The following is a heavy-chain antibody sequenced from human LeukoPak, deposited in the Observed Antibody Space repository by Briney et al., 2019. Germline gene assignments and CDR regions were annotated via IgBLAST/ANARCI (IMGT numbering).Heavy chain of an antibody. D-gene: IGHD3-22*01. CDR1: GYIFTNYA. CDR3: SRDPRSGYHGC. J-gene: IGHJ4*02. V-gene: IGHV1-3*01. Sequence: ASVKVSCKASGYIFTNYAIHWVRQAPGQRLEWMGWINAGDGNTKYSQKFQGRVTITRDTSATTAYMELSSLRSEDTAVYYCSRDPRSGYHGCWGQGTLVTVSS. CDR2: INAGDGNT.